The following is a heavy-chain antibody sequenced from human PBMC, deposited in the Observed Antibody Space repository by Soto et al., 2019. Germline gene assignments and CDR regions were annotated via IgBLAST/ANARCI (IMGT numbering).Heavy chain of an antibody. CDR3: VHPRSTVQIPPT. J-gene: IGHJ5*02. CDR2: ISSNGDST. D-gene: IGHD4-17*01. CDR1: GFTFSMFS. V-gene: IGHV3-64D*06. Sequence: GGSLRLSCSASGFTFSMFSMHSVRQAPGKGLEYVSGISSNGDSTYYADSVKGRFTISRDNSKNTLYLQMSSLRAVDTAVYYCVHPRSTVQIPPTWGQGTLVTVSS.